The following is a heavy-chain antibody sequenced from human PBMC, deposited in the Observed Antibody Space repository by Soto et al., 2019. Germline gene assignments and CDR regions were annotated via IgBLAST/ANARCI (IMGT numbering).Heavy chain of an antibody. Sequence: EVQLLESGGGLVQPGGSLRLSCAASGFTFSSYAMSWVRQAPGKGLEWVSAISGSGYSTYYADSVKGRFTISRDTSKNTLYLQMNSLRAEDTAVYYCAKGGFWDPNYMDVWGKGTTVTVSS. J-gene: IGHJ6*03. D-gene: IGHD3-16*01. CDR3: AKGGFWDPNYMDV. CDR1: GFTFSSYA. CDR2: ISGSGYST. V-gene: IGHV3-23*01.